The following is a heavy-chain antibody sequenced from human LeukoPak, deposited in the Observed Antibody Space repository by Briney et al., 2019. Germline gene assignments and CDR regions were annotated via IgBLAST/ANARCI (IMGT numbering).Heavy chain of an antibody. J-gene: IGHJ4*02. CDR3: ARSHAGYETEYYFDS. V-gene: IGHV1-18*01. Sequence: ASVKVSCKASGYTFTRYSIGWVRQAPGQGLEWVGWISAYNGDTKYEQKLQGRVTLTTDASTSTAYMELGSLRSDDTAIYYCARSHAGYETEYYFDSWGQGTLVTVSS. CDR1: GYTFTRYS. D-gene: IGHD5-12*01. CDR2: ISAYNGDT.